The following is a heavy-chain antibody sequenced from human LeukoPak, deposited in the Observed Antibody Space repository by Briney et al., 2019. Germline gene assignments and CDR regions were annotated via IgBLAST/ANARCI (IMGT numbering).Heavy chain of an antibody. CDR3: ARSDSAMGYLTDY. V-gene: IGHV3-20*04. J-gene: IGHJ4*02. CDR1: GFTFDDFA. D-gene: IGHD5-18*01. CDR2: INWNGGST. Sequence: GGSLRLSCAASGFTFDDFAMSWVRQAPGKGLEWVSGINWNGGSTGYADSVKGRFTISRDNAKNSLYLQMNSLRAEDTALYYCARSDSAMGYLTDYWGRGTLVTVSS.